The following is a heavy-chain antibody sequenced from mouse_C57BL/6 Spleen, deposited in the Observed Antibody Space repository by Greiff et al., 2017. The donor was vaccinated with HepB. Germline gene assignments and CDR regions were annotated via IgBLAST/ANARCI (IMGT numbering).Heavy chain of an antibody. CDR1: GFSFNTYA. J-gene: IGHJ4*01. V-gene: IGHV10-1*01. CDR3: VRGGSNPDAMDY. Sequence: EVHLVESGGGLVQPKGSLKLSCAASGFSFNTYAMNWVRQAPGKGLEWVARIRSKSNNYATYYADSVKDRFTISRDDSESMLYLQMNNLKTEDTAMYYCVRGGSNPDAMDYWGQGTSVTVSS. D-gene: IGHD2-5*01. CDR2: IRSKSNNYAT.